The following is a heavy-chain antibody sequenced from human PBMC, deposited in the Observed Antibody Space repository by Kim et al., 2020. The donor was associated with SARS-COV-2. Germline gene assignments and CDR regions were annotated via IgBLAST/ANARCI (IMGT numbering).Heavy chain of an antibody. CDR3: ARGQVAAAWPL. CDR1: GGSFSGYY. CDR2: INHSGTT. J-gene: IGHJ4*02. D-gene: IGHD6-13*01. V-gene: IGHV4-34*01. Sequence: SETLSLICAVYGGSFSGYYWSWIRQPPGKGLEWIGEINHSGTTNYNPSLKSRVTISIDTSKNQFSLKVTSITAADTAVYYCARGQVAAAWPLWGQGTLVT.